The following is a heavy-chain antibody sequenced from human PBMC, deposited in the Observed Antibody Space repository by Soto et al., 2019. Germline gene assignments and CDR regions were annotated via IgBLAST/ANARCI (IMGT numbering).Heavy chain of an antibody. J-gene: IGHJ4*02. Sequence: PGESLKISCKASGYSFANYWIGWVCQKPGKGLEWMGVIYPGDSETTYSPSFEGQVIISVDRSRGTAFLEWSILKASDTAMYYCARPGAPTDTVVYDFWGQGTQVTVSS. CDR3: ARPGAPTDTVVYDF. CDR1: GYSFANYW. V-gene: IGHV5-51*01. CDR2: IYPGDSET. D-gene: IGHD5-18*01.